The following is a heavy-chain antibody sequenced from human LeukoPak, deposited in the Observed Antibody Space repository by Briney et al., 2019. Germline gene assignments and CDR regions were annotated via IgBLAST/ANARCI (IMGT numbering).Heavy chain of an antibody. V-gene: IGHV4-4*07. CDR1: GGSISSYY. CDR3: ARATWPLCYFDF. J-gene: IGHJ4*02. Sequence: SETLSLTCTVSGGSISSYYWSWIRQPAGKGLEWIGRIYTSGSTNYNPSLKSRVTISVDTSTNQFSLKLSSVTAADTAVYYCARATWPLCYFDFWGQGILVTVSS. D-gene: IGHD3-10*01. CDR2: IYTSGST.